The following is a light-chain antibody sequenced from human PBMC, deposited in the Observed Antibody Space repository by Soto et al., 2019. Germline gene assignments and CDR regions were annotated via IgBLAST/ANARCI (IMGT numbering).Light chain of an antibody. CDR3: QQSYSTPYT. Sequence: DIHMTQSPSSLSAALGDRVTITFRASQSISSYLNWYQQKPGKAPKLLIYAASSLQSGVPSRFSGSGSGTDFTLTISSLQPEDFATYYCQQSYSTPYTFGQGTRLEIK. V-gene: IGKV1-39*01. J-gene: IGKJ5*01. CDR2: AAS. CDR1: QSISSY.